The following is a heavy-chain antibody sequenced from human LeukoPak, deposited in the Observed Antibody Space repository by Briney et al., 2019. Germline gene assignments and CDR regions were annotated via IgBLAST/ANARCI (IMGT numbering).Heavy chain of an antibody. D-gene: IGHD2-2*02. Sequence: ASVKVSCKASGYTFTGYYMHWVRQAPGQGLEWMGWMNPNSGNTGYAQKFQGRVTMTRNTSISTAYMELSSLRSEDTAVYYCARDAYCSSTSCYTWFDPWGQGTLVTVSS. CDR2: MNPNSGNT. CDR1: GYTFTGYY. J-gene: IGHJ5*02. V-gene: IGHV1-8*02. CDR3: ARDAYCSSTSCYTWFDP.